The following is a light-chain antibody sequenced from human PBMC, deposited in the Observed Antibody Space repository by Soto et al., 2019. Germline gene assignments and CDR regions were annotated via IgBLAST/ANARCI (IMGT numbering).Light chain of an antibody. CDR1: SSDVGGYNY. Sequence: QSALTQPASVSGSPGQSITISCTGTSSDVGGYNYVSWYQHHPGKAPKLMIFDVSNRPSGVSNRFSGSKSGNTASLTISGLQPEDEADYYCSSYTTSNTRQIVFGTGTKLPS. J-gene: IGLJ1*01. CDR3: SSYTTSNTRQIV. CDR2: DVS. V-gene: IGLV2-14*03.